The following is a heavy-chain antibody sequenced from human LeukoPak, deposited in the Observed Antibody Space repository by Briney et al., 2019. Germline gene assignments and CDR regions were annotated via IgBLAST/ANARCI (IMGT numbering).Heavy chain of an antibody. CDR1: NDSISSGDYY. V-gene: IGHV4-30-4*01. CDR2: IFHRGGT. D-gene: IGHD4-11*01. Sequence: SETLSFTCTVSNDSISSGDYYWNWIRQPPGKGLEWIGYIFHRGGTSYNPSLKSRILSSVDTSQNQFSLKLNSVTAADTAVYYCARGIGTVDYWGQGTLVTVSS. J-gene: IGHJ4*02. CDR3: ARGIGTVDY.